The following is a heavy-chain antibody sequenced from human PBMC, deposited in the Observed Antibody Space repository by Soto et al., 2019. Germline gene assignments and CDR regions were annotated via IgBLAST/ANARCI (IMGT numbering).Heavy chain of an antibody. CDR2: IYYSGST. CDR3: ARDLRVILTGSGNNWFDP. V-gene: IGHV4-30-4*02. J-gene: IGHJ5*02. Sequence: SETLSLTCTVSGGSISSGDYYWSWIRQPPGKGLEWIGYIYYSGSTYYNPSLKSRVTISVDTSKNQFSLKLSSVTAADTAVYYCARDLRVILTGSGNNWFDPWGQGTLVTVSS. D-gene: IGHD3-9*01. CDR1: GGSISSGDYY.